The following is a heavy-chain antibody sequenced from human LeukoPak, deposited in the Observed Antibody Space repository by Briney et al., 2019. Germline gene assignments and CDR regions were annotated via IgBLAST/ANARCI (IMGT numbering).Heavy chain of an antibody. CDR3: ARHEVDILTGYYLNWFDP. Sequence: SETLSLTCTVSGGSISSSSYYWGWIRQPPGKGLEWIGSIYYSGSTYYNPSLKSRVTISVDTSKNQFSLKLSSVTAAGTAVYYCARHEVDILTGYYLNWFDPWGQGTLVTVSS. V-gene: IGHV4-39*01. CDR2: IYYSGST. CDR1: GGSISSSSYY. D-gene: IGHD3-9*01. J-gene: IGHJ5*02.